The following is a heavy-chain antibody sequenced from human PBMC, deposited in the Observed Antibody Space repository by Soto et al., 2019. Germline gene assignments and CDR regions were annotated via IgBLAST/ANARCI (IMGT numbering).Heavy chain of an antibody. CDR1: GGSFSGYY. V-gene: IGHV4-34*01. CDR3: AREYGSGSYYLYYYGMDV. CDR2: INRSGRT. D-gene: IGHD3-10*01. Sequence: SETLSLTWGVYGGSFSGYYWSGNRERPGKGREGMGEINRSGRTNYNPALKRRVTISVDTSKNQFSLKLSSVTAADTAVYYCAREYGSGSYYLYYYGMDVWGQGTTVT. J-gene: IGHJ6*02.